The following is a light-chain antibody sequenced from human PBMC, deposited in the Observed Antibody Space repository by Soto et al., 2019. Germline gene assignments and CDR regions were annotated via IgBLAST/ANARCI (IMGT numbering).Light chain of an antibody. CDR1: SSNIGRNY. CDR2: KND. V-gene: IGLV1-47*01. CDR3: ATWDASLSGWV. Sequence: QSVVSQPPSASGTPGQRVTISCSGSSSNIGRNYVYWYQQFPGTAPKLLTLKNDQRPSGVPDRFSGSKSGTSASLAISGLRSEDEADYYCATWDASLSGWVFGGGTKVTVL. J-gene: IGLJ3*02.